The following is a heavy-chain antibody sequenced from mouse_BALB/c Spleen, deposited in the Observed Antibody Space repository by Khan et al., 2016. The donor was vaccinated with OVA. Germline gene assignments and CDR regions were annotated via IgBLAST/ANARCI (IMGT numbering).Heavy chain of an antibody. J-gene: IGHJ2*01. CDR2: IWAGGST. D-gene: IGHD1-3*01. CDR1: GFSLTSYG. CDR3: ASLEDI. V-gene: IGHV2-9*02. Sequence: VELVESGPGLVAPSQSLSITCTVSGFSLTSYGVHWVRQPPGKGLEWLGVIWAGGSTTYNSALLSSLSISKDTSKRQVFLKMNSLQTDYTALYYLASLEDIWGQGTTLTVSS.